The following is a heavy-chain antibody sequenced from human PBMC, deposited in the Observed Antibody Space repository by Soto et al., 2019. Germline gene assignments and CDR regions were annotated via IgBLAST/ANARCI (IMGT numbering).Heavy chain of an antibody. CDR1: GYTFTGYY. D-gene: IGHD5-18*01. CDR2: INPNSGGT. V-gene: IGHV1-2*04. CDR3: ARDQVAQGDSYGYAGQGGMDV. Sequence: ASVKVSCKASGYTFTGYYMHWVRQAPGQGLEWMGWINPNSGGTNYAQKFQGWVTMTRDTSISTAYMELSRLRSDDTAVYYCARDQVAQGDSYGYAGQGGMDVWGQGTTVTVSS. J-gene: IGHJ6*02.